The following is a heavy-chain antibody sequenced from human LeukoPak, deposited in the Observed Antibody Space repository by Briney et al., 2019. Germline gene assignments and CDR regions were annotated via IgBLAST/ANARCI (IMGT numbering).Heavy chain of an antibody. J-gene: IGHJ4*02. Sequence: GASVKVSCKASGYTFTGYYMHWVRQAPGQGLEWMGWINPNSGGTNYAQKFQGRVTMTRDTSISTAYMELSRLRPDDTAVYYCARGSSDCSSTSCYYDYWGQGTLVTVSS. CDR2: INPNSGGT. V-gene: IGHV1-2*02. D-gene: IGHD2-2*01. CDR3: ARGSSDCSSTSCYYDY. CDR1: GYTFTGYY.